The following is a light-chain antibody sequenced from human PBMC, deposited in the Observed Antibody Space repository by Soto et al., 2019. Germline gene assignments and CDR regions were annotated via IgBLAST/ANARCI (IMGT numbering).Light chain of an antibody. Sequence: QSVLTQPPSVSAAPGQKVTISSSGSSSNIGGNSVSWYQQLPGTAPKLRIYDDNKRPSGIPDRFAGSKSGTSATLGITGFQTGDEADYYCGSWDSSLSAYVFGTGTKVTVL. J-gene: IGLJ1*01. V-gene: IGLV1-51*01. CDR2: DDN. CDR3: GSWDSSLSAYV. CDR1: SSNIGGNS.